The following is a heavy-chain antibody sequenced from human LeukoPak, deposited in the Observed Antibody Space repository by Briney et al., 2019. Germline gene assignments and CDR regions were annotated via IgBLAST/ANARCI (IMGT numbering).Heavy chain of an antibody. CDR2: IYTSGST. J-gene: IGHJ3*02. CDR3: ARDLSDYTRLGAFDI. V-gene: IGHV4-4*07. Sequence: KSSETLSLTCTVSGGSISSYYWSWIRQPAGKGLELIGRIYTSGSTTYNPSLKSRVTMSVDTSKNQFSLKLSSVTAADTAVYYCARDLSDYTRLGAFDIWGQGTMVTVSS. D-gene: IGHD4-11*01. CDR1: GGSISSYY.